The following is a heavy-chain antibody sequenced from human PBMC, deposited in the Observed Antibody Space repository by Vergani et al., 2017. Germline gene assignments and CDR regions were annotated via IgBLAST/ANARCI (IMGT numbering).Heavy chain of an antibody. CDR3: AKDRLYYEGEGGWFDP. V-gene: IGHV3-30*18. CDR2: ISYDGSNK. CDR1: GFTFSSYG. D-gene: IGHD3-22*01. J-gene: IGHJ5*02. Sequence: QVQLVESGGGVVQPGRSLRLSCAASGFTFSSYGMHWVRQAPGKGLEWVAVISYDGSNKYYADSVKGRFTISRDNSKNTTYLQMNSLRAEDTAVYYCAKDRLYYEGEGGWFDPWGQGTLVTVSS.